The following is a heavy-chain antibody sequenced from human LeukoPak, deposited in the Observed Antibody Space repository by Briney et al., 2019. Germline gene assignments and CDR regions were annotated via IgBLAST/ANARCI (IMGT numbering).Heavy chain of an antibody. Sequence: SVKVSFKASGGTFSSFGITWVRQAPGQGLEWMGGTIPIFGAKHYAQKFRGRVTVTADNSTTTTYMELSRLRSEDTALYYCASYSNWGDFDSWGQGTLVTVSS. J-gene: IGHJ4*02. V-gene: IGHV1-69*06. CDR1: GGTFSSFG. CDR2: TIPIFGAK. CDR3: ASYSNWGDFDS. D-gene: IGHD7-27*01.